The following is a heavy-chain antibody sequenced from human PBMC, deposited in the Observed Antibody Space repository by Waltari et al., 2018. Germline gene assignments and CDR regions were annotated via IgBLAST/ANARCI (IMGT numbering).Heavy chain of an antibody. D-gene: IGHD3-22*01. CDR3: ARGFSADDSSGRIFDY. Sequence: SWIRQPPGKGLEWIGEINHSGSTNYNPSLKSRVTISVDTSKNQFSLKLSSVTAADTAVYYCARGFSADDSSGRIFDYWGQGTLVTVSS. J-gene: IGHJ4*02. CDR2: INHSGST. V-gene: IGHV4-34*01.